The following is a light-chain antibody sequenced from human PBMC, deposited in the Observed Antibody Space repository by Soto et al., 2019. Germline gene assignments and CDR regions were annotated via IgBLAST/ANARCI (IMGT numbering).Light chain of an antibody. CDR3: AVWDESLNGLV. J-gene: IGLJ3*02. V-gene: IGLV1-44*01. CDR2: SNN. Sequence: QSVLTQPPSASGTPGQRVTISCSGSSSNIGSNTVNWYQQVPGTAPKVLIYSNNQRPSGVPDRFSGSKSGNSASLAISGPQSEDEADYYCAVWDESLNGLVFGGGTKLTVL. CDR1: SSNIGSNT.